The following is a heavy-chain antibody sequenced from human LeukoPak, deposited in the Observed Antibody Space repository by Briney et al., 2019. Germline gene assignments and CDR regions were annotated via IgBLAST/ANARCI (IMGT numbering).Heavy chain of an antibody. Sequence: SETLSLTCAVSGYSISSGYYWGWIRQPPGKGLEWIGSIYHSGSTYYNPSLKSRVTISVDTSKNQFSLKLSSVTTADTAVYYCARDYGDSRWYFDLWGSGTLVTVSS. D-gene: IGHD4-17*01. CDR2: IYHSGST. CDR1: GYSISSGYY. J-gene: IGHJ2*01. V-gene: IGHV4-38-2*02. CDR3: ARDYGDSRWYFDL.